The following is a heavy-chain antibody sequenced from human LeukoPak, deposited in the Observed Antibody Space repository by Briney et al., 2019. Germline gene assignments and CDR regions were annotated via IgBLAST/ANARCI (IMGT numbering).Heavy chain of an antibody. J-gene: IGHJ4*02. D-gene: IGHD3-22*01. V-gene: IGHV3-7*01. Sequence: PGGSLRLSCAASGFTVSRNYMSWVRQAPGKGLEWVANIKKDGSEKYYVDSVKGRFTISRDNAKNSLYLQMNSLRAEDTAVYYCARDLYRIVVVPHYFDYWGQGTLVTVSS. CDR2: IKKDGSEK. CDR1: GFTVSRNY. CDR3: ARDLYRIVVVPHYFDY.